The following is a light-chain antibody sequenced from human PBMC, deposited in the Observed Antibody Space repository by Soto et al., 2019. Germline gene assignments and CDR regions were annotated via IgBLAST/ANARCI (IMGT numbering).Light chain of an antibody. CDR3: LQHKSFPFT. J-gene: IGKJ3*01. CDR1: QGIGID. CDR2: AVS. Sequence: DIQMTQSPSSLSASVGDRVTITCRASQGIGIDLGWFQQKPGRAPKRLIYAVSTLESGVPSRFSGSGSGTEFTLTISSLQPEDFASYYCLQHKSFPFTFGQGTKVDIK. V-gene: IGKV1-17*01.